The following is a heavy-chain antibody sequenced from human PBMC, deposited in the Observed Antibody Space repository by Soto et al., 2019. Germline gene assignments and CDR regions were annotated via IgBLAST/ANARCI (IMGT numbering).Heavy chain of an antibody. V-gene: IGHV3-23*01. CDR3: AKDIGGHYQNLITMVRGVPYLIDY. J-gene: IGHJ4*02. CDR2: ISGSGGST. D-gene: IGHD3-10*01. CDR1: GFTFSSYA. Sequence: EVQLLESGGGLVQPGGSLRLSCAASGFTFSSYAMSWVRQAPGKGLEWVSAISGSGGSTYYADSVKGRFTISRDNSKNTLYLQMNSLRAEDTAVYYCAKDIGGHYQNLITMVRGVPYLIDYWGQGTLVTVSS.